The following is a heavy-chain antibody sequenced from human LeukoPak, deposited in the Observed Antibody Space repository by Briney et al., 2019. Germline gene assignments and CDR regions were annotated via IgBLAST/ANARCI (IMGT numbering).Heavy chain of an antibody. CDR2: IRYDGSNK. J-gene: IGHJ4*02. CDR3: AKDHHLIAARPGIADY. CDR1: GFTFSSYG. D-gene: IGHD6-6*01. Sequence: GSLRLSCAASGFTFSSYGMHWVRQAPGKGLEWVAFIRYDGSNKYYADSVKGRFTISRDNSKNTLYLQMNSLRAEDTAVYYCAKDHHLIAARPGIADYWGQGTLVTVSS. V-gene: IGHV3-30*02.